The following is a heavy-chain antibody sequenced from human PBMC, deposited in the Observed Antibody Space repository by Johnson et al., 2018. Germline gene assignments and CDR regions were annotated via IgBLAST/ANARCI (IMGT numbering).Heavy chain of an antibody. Sequence: VQLVQSGGGLVQPGGSLRLSCAASGFTFSSYAMSWVRQAPGQGLEWVSAISGSGGSTYYAASVKGRFTIARDNPRKTLDRQMNSLRAEDTAVYYCAKEGVMEWEYYGPFQYWGPGTLVTVSS. CDR3: AKEGVMEWEYYGPFQY. V-gene: IGHV3-23*04. CDR1: GFTFSSYA. J-gene: IGHJ1*01. D-gene: IGHD1-26*01. CDR2: ISGSGGST.